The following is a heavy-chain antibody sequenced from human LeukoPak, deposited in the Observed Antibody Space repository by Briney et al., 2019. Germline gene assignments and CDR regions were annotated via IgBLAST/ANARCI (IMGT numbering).Heavy chain of an antibody. V-gene: IGHV1-18*01. D-gene: IGHD4-17*01. CDR1: GYTFTNNG. Sequence: GASVKVSCKASGYTFTNNGIIWVRQAPGQGLEWMGWISPYNGNTNYAQNLQGRVTMTTDTSTSTAYMELRSLRFDDTAVYYCARDTVTTRCFDPWGQGTLVTVSS. CDR2: ISPYNGNT. J-gene: IGHJ5*02. CDR3: ARDTVTTRCFDP.